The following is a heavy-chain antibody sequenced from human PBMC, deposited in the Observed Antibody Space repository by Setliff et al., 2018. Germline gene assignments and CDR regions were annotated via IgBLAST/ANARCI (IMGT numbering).Heavy chain of an antibody. CDR2: LIPMFGTP. D-gene: IGHD5-18*01. CDR1: GDSFSNYA. CDR3: AREGVDTRSSTDYRYYMDV. J-gene: IGHJ6*03. V-gene: IGHV1-69*05. Sequence: GASVKVSCKASGDSFSNYAISWVRQAPGQGLGWMGGLIPMFGTPGYAQKFQDRVTITTDESTSTAYMELSSLRFEDTAVYYCAREGVDTRSSTDYRYYMDVWGKGTTVTVSS.